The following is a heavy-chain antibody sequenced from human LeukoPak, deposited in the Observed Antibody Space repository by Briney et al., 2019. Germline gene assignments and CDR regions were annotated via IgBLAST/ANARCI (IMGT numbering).Heavy chain of an antibody. CDR1: GFTVSSNY. V-gene: IGHV3-33*06. Sequence: GGSLRLSCAVSGFTVSSNYMSWVRQAPGKGLEWVGVVWSNGINKYYADSVKGRFTISKDNSKNTLSLQMDSLRVEDSGLYYCAKEYAPFVGCDYWGQGILVTVSS. CDR3: AKEYAPFVGCDY. CDR2: VWSNGINK. J-gene: IGHJ4*02. D-gene: IGHD1-26*01.